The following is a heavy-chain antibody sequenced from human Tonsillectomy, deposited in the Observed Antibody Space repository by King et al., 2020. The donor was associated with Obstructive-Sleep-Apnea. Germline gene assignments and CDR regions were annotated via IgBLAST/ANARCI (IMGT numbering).Heavy chain of an antibody. Sequence: VQLVESGGGVVQPGRSLRLSCAASGFTFSSYGIHWVRQAPGKGLEWVALISYDGSNKYYADSVKGRFTISRDNSKNTLYLQMNSLRAEDTAVYYCAKSQWVQSNSLSDYWGQGTLVTVSS. V-gene: IGHV3-30*18. D-gene: IGHD5-24*01. CDR3: AKSQWVQSNSLSDY. CDR2: ISYDGSNK. J-gene: IGHJ4*02. CDR1: GFTFSSYG.